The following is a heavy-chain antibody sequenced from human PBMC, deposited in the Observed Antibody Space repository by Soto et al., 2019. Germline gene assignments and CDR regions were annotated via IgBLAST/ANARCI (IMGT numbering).Heavy chain of an antibody. V-gene: IGHV4-39*01. CDR3: ARQDAGSIYYYYNYGMDV. CDR2: IYYSGST. J-gene: IGHJ6*02. D-gene: IGHD1-1*01. Sequence: QLQLQESGPGLVKPSETLSLTCTVSGRYISSSSYYWGWIRQPPGKGLERIGSIYYSGSTYYNPALKSRVAISVDTSKTQLSLKLSSVTAADTAVYYCARQDAGSIYYYYNYGMDVWGQGATVTVSS. CDR1: GRYISSSSYY.